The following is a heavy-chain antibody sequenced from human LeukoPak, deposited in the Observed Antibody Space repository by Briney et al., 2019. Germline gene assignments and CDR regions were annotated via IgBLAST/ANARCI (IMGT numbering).Heavy chain of an antibody. CDR3: AKDSSGYYRYFDL. CDR2: ISSSGSTI. Sequence: GGSLRLSCAASGFTFSDYYMSWIRQAPGKGLEWVSYISSSGSTIYYADSVKGRFTISRDNAKNSLYLQMNSLRAEDTAVYYCAKDSSGYYRYFDLWGRGTLVTVSS. V-gene: IGHV3-11*01. J-gene: IGHJ2*01. D-gene: IGHD3-22*01. CDR1: GFTFSDYY.